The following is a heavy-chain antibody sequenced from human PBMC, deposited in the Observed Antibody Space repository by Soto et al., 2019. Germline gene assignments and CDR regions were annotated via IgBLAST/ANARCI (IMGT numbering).Heavy chain of an antibody. CDR1: GFTFSNYA. Sequence: PGESLKISCAASGFTFSNYAMSWVRQAPGKGLEWVSAISENGGSTYYADSVKGRFTISRDNSKSALSLQMNSLRAEDTAVYYCAKRTSVPGGLLDDYWGHGTLVTVSS. J-gene: IGHJ4*01. V-gene: IGHV3-23*01. CDR3: AKRTSVPGGLLDDY. CDR2: ISENGGST. D-gene: IGHD4-17*01.